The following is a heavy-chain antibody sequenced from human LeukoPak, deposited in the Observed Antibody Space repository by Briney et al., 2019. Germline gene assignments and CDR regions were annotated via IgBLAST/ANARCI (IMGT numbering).Heavy chain of an antibody. J-gene: IGHJ4*02. CDR2: IRYDGSNK. Sequence: PGGSLRLSCAASGFTFSSYGMHWVRQAPGKGLKWVAFIRYDGSNKYYADSVKGRFTISRDNSKNTLYLQMNSLRAEDTAVYYCARIFSGYNWNGGYWGQGTLVTVSS. V-gene: IGHV3-30*02. D-gene: IGHD1-20*01. CDR1: GFTFSSYG. CDR3: ARIFSGYNWNGGY.